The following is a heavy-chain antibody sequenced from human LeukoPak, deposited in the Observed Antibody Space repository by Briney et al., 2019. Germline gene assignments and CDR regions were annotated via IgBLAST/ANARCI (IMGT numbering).Heavy chain of an antibody. Sequence: RASVKVSCKASGGTFSSYAISWVRQAPGQGLEWMGGIIPIFGTANYAQKFQGRVTITTDESTSTDYMELSSLRSEDTAVYYCATWAGGAGPQYYFDYWGQGTLVTVSS. CDR3: ATWAGGAGPQYYFDY. CDR2: IIPIFGTA. J-gene: IGHJ4*02. CDR1: GGTFSSYA. V-gene: IGHV1-69*05. D-gene: IGHD3/OR15-3a*01.